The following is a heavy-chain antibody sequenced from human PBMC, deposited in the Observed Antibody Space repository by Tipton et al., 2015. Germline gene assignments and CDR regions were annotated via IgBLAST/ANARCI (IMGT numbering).Heavy chain of an antibody. CDR3: ARHGPDRWLQFQPFDY. Sequence: QLVQSGAEVKKPGESLKISCKVSGYSFTNFWVAWVRQMPGKGLEWMGTVYPGDYDTKYSPSFQGQVSFSVDKSLSTAYLRLYTLKASDSAVYYCARHGPDRWLQFQPFDYWGQGTLVTVSS. CDR1: GYSFTNFW. V-gene: IGHV5-51*01. CDR2: VYPGDYDT. D-gene: IGHD5-24*01. J-gene: IGHJ4*02.